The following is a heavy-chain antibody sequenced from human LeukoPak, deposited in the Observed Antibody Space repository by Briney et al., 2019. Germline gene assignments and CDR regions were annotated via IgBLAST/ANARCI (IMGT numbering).Heavy chain of an antibody. CDR1: GFTFSDYY. J-gene: IGHJ5*02. CDR2: ISSSSSYT. V-gene: IGHV3-11*06. Sequence: GGSLRLSCAASGFTFSDYYTSWIRQAPGKGLEWVSYISSSSSYTNYADSVKGRFTISRDNAKNSLYLQMNSLRAEDTAVYYCARDRREYSSSSAGWFDPWGQGTLVTVPS. D-gene: IGHD6-6*01. CDR3: ARDRREYSSSSAGWFDP.